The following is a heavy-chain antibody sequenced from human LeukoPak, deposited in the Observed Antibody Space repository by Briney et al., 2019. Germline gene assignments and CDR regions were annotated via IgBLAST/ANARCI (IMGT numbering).Heavy chain of an antibody. Sequence: ASVEVSCKASGYTFTGYYMHWVRQAPGQGLEWMGWINPNSGGTNYAQKFQGRVTMTRDTSISTAYMELSRLRSDDTAVYYCARDLGYSGSYSFDYWGQGTLVTVSS. V-gene: IGHV1-2*02. D-gene: IGHD1-26*01. CDR2: INPNSGGT. J-gene: IGHJ4*02. CDR3: ARDLGYSGSYSFDY. CDR1: GYTFTGYY.